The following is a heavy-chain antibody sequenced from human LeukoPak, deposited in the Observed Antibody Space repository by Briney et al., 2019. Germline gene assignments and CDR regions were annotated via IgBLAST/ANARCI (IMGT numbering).Heavy chain of an antibody. Sequence: PSETLSLTCAVYGGTFTGYYWSWIRQPPGKGLEWIGEINHSGSINYNPSLKSRLTISVDTSKNQFSLKLTSVTAADTAVYYCAIQLDSGSYYAFDIWGQGTMVTVSS. D-gene: IGHD3-10*01. CDR1: GGTFTGYY. CDR3: AIQLDSGSYYAFDI. V-gene: IGHV4-34*08. J-gene: IGHJ3*02. CDR2: INHSGSI.